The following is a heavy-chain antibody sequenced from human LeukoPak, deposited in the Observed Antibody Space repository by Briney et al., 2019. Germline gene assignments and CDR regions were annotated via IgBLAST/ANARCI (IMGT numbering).Heavy chain of an antibody. J-gene: IGHJ4*02. CDR3: ATGRNSSGYYFEWDY. CDR2: IYYSGST. V-gene: IGHV4-59*01. Sequence: SETLSLTCTVSGGSISSYYWSWIRQPPGKGLEWIGYIYYSGSTNYNPSLKSRVTISVDTSKNQFSLKLSSVTAADTAVYYCATGRNSSGYYFEWDYWGQGTLVTVSS. D-gene: IGHD3-22*01. CDR1: GGSISSYY.